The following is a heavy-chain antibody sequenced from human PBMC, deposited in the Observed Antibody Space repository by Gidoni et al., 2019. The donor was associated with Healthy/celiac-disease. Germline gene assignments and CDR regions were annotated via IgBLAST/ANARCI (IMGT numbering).Heavy chain of an antibody. CDR1: GFTFSSYG. V-gene: IGHV3-33*01. J-gene: IGHJ4*02. CDR3: ARPIVLVAAAGPGY. Sequence: QVQLVESGGGVVQPGRSLRLSCAASGFTFSSYGMHWVRQGPGKGLEWVAVIWYDGSNKYYADSVKGRFTISRDNSKNTLYLQMNSLRAEDTAVYYCARPIVLVAAAGPGYWGQGTLVTVSS. D-gene: IGHD6-13*01. CDR2: IWYDGSNK.